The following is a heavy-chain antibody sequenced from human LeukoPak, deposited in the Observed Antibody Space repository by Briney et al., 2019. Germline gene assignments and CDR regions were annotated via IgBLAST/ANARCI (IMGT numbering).Heavy chain of an antibody. V-gene: IGHV3-30-3*01. CDR3: AGIVVVIRGGGDYFDY. Sequence: GGSLRLSCAASGFTFSSYAMHWVRQAPGKGLEWVAVISYDGSNKYYADSVKGRFTISRDNSKNTLYLQMNSLRAEDTAVYYCAGIVVVIRGGGDYFDYWGQGTLVTVSS. D-gene: IGHD3-22*01. J-gene: IGHJ4*02. CDR1: GFTFSSYA. CDR2: ISYDGSNK.